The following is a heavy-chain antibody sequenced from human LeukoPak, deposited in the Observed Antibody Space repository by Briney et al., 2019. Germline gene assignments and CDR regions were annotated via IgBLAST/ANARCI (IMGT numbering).Heavy chain of an antibody. CDR1: GFTFSSYA. CDR2: ISGSGGST. J-gene: IGHJ4*02. D-gene: IGHD2-2*01. Sequence: PGGSLRLSCAASGFTFSSYAMSWVRQAPGKGLEWVSAISGSGGSTYYADCVKGRFTISRDNSKNTLYLQMNSLRAEDTAVYYCAKDEGYCSSTSCLDFDYWGQGTLVTVSS. V-gene: IGHV3-23*01. CDR3: AKDEGYCSSTSCLDFDY.